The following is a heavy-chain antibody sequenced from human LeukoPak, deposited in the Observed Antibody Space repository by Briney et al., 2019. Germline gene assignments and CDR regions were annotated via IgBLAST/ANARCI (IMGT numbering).Heavy chain of an antibody. J-gene: IGHJ4*02. CDR3: ARGRKYYYDSSGYSYYFDY. Sequence: SETLSLTCTVSGGSISSGSYYWSWIRQPPGKGLEWIGEINHSGSTNYNPSLKSRVTISVDTSKNQFSLKLSSVTAADTAVYYCARGRKYYYDSSGYSYYFDYWGQGTLVTVSS. V-gene: IGHV4-39*07. D-gene: IGHD3-22*01. CDR2: INHSGST. CDR1: GGSISSGSYY.